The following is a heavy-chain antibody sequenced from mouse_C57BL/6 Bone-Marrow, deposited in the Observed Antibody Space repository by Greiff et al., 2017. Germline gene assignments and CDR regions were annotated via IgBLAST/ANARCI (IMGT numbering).Heavy chain of an antibody. V-gene: IGHV1-74*01. CDR3: AISQFPLTAVLARYFDV. J-gene: IGHJ1*03. Sequence: QVQLQQPGAELVKPGASVKVSCKASGYTFTSYWMHWVKQRPGQGLEWIGRIHPSDSDTNYNQKFKGKATLTVDKSSSTAYMQLSSLTSEDSAVYYWAISQFPLTAVLARYFDVWGTGTTVTVSS. CDR2: IHPSDSDT. CDR1: GYTFTSYW. D-gene: IGHD1-1*01.